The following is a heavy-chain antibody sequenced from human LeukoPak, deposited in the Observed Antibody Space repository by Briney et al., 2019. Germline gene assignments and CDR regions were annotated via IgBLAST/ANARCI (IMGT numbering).Heavy chain of an antibody. CDR2: ITYDGSNK. CDR3: ARNVVAKRSWPCYYYGMDV. CDR1: GFTFSSYA. V-gene: IGHV3-30*04. D-gene: IGHD6-13*01. Sequence: GGSLRLSCAASGFTFSSYAMHWVRQAPGKGLEWVAVITYDGSNKYYADSVKGRFTISRDNSKNTLYLQMNSLRAEDTAVYYCARNVVAKRSWPCYYYGMDVWGQGTTVTVSS. J-gene: IGHJ6*02.